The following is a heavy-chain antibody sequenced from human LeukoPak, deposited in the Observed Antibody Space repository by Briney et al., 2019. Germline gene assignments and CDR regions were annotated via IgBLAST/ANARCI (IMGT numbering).Heavy chain of an antibody. J-gene: IGHJ4*02. CDR2: ISSSGSTI. CDR3: ARGVAGGYYFDY. D-gene: IGHD6-19*01. V-gene: IGHV3-48*03. Sequence: GGSLRLSCAASGFTFSSYEMNWVRQAPGKGLEWDSYISSSGSTIYYADSVKGRFTISRDNAKNSLYLQMNSPRAEDTAVYYCARGVAGGYYFDYWGQGTLVTVSS. CDR1: GFTFSSYE.